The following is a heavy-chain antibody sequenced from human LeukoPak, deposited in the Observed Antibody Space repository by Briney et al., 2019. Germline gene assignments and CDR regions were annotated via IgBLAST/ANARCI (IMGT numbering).Heavy chain of an antibody. Sequence: PSETLSLTCTVSGGSISSSSYYWGWIRQPPGKGLEWIGSIYYSGSTYYNPSLKSRVTISVDTSKNQFSLKLSSVTAADTAVYYCARMELMTQESYWGQGTLVTVSS. CDR3: ARMELMTQESY. CDR1: GGSISSSSYY. V-gene: IGHV4-39*01. J-gene: IGHJ4*02. D-gene: IGHD1-26*01. CDR2: IYYSGST.